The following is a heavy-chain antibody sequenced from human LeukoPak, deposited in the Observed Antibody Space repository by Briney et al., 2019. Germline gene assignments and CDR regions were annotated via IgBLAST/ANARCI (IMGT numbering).Heavy chain of an antibody. CDR3: ARAASWEYYFDH. V-gene: IGHV3-53*01. J-gene: IGHJ4*02. CDR2: IYSGGST. Sequence: GGSLRLSCAASGFTVSSNYMSWVRQAPGRGLEWVSVIYSGGSTYYADSVKGRFTISRDNSKNTLYLQMNSLRGEDTAVYYCARAASWEYYFDHWGQGTLVTVSS. CDR1: GFTVSSNY. D-gene: IGHD1-26*01.